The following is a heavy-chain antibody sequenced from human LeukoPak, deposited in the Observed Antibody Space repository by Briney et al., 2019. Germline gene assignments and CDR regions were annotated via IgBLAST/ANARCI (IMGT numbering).Heavy chain of an antibody. CDR2: INHSGST. CDR3: ARHGQGLRYFDWMSFDS. V-gene: IGHV4-34*01. J-gene: IGHJ4*02. D-gene: IGHD3-9*01. Sequence: PETLSLTCAVYGGSFSGYYWSWIRQPPGKGLEWIGEINHSGSTNYNPSLKSRVTISVDTSKNQFSLKLGSVTAADTAVYYCARHGQGLRYFDWMSFDSWGQGAPVTVSS. CDR1: GGSFSGYY.